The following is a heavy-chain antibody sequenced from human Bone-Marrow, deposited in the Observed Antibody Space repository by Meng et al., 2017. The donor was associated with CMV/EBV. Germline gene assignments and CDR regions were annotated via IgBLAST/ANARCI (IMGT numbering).Heavy chain of an antibody. J-gene: IGHJ6*02. Sequence: ASVKVSCKASGYTFTSYDINWVRQAPGQGLEWMGIINPSGGSTSYAQKFQGRVTMTRDTSTSTVYMELSSLRSEDTAVYYCARDARGGMDVWGQGTTVTVSS. D-gene: IGHD5-12*01. CDR1: GYTFTSYD. CDR2: INPSGGST. V-gene: IGHV1-46*01. CDR3: ARDARGGMDV.